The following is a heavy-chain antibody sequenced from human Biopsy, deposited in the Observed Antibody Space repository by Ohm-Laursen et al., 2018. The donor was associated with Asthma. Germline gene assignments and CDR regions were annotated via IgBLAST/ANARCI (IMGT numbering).Heavy chain of an antibody. CDR1: PGSFGGFF. Sequence: PSETLSLTCYVSPGSFGGFFWTWIRQSPGKGLEWIGETNEREVTNNNPSLKSRVIISIDTYWNRVSLKLTSVTAADTAVYYCARGPELDVWGQGTTVTVSS. CDR3: ARGPELDV. J-gene: IGHJ6*02. V-gene: IGHV4-34*01. CDR2: TNEREVT.